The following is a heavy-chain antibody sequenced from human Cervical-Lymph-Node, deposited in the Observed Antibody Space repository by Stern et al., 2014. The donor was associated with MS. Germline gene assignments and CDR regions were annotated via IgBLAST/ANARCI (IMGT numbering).Heavy chain of an antibody. D-gene: IGHD4-23*01. Sequence: VQLVESGPGLVKPSATLSLTCTVSGGSIRTFSWSWIRQPPGRGLEWIGCVYYNGTTTHNPSLKSRVTMAVDTSKSQLSLRLHSVTAADTAVYYCARHSVGVKDFDSWGQGTLVTVSS. CDR2: VYYNGTT. J-gene: IGHJ4*02. CDR1: GGSIRTFS. V-gene: IGHV4-59*01. CDR3: ARHSVGVKDFDS.